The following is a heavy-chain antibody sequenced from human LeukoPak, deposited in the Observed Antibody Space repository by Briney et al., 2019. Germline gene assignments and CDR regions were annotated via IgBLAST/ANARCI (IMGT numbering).Heavy chain of an antibody. CDR3: ARDVGLTVGFDY. J-gene: IGHJ4*02. CDR2: INPSGGST. CDR1: GYTFTSYY. Sequence: ASVKVSCKASGYTFTSYYMHWVRQAPGQGLEWMGIINPSGGSTSYAQKFQGRVTMTRDTSTSTVYMELSNLRSEDTAVYYCARDVGLTVGFDYWGQGTLVTVSS. V-gene: IGHV1-46*01. D-gene: IGHD3-9*01.